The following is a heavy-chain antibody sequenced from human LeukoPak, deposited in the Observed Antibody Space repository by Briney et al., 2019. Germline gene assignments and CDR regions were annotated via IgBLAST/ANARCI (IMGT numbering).Heavy chain of an antibody. CDR3: ARHYGP. D-gene: IGHD3-10*01. J-gene: IGHJ4*02. Sequence: SETLSLTCTVSGCSISGSSYYWGWIRQPPGEGLEWIVSIYYSGSTYYNPSLKSRVTISVDTSKNQFSLKLISVTATDPAVYYCARHYGPWGQGTLVTVSS. CDR1: GCSISGSSYY. CDR2: IYYSGST. V-gene: IGHV4-39*01.